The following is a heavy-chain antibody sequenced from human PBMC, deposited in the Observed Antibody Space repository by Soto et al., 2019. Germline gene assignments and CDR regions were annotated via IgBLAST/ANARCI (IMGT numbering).Heavy chain of an antibody. CDR3: ARVRREYDNSGPVDY. J-gene: IGHJ4*02. CDR1: GGSISSGDFS. D-gene: IGHD3-22*01. V-gene: IGHV4-30-2*01. CDR2: IYYGGST. Sequence: QLQLQESGSGLVKPSQTLSLTCAVSGGSISSGDFSWNWLRQPPGKGLEYIGYIYYGGSTYYNPSLQSRVTMSVDRSRNQFSLKLNSVTAADTAVYYCARVRREYDNSGPVDYWGQGTLVTVSS.